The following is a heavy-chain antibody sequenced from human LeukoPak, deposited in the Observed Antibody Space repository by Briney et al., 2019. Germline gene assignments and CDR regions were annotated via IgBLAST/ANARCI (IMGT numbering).Heavy chain of an antibody. CDR2: INHSGST. J-gene: IGHJ4*02. D-gene: IGHD6-19*01. CDR3: ARGHKQQWLVLYI. Sequence: SETLSLTCTVSGGSISSSSYYWGWIRQPPGKGLEWIGEINHSGSTNYNPSLKSRVTISVDTSKNQFSLKLSSVTAADTAVYYCARGHKQQWLVLYIWGQGTLVTVSS. V-gene: IGHV4-39*07. CDR1: GGSISSSSYY.